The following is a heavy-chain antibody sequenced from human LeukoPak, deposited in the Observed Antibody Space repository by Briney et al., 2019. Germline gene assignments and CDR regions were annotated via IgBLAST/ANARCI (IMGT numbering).Heavy chain of an antibody. CDR2: ITSSSTTK. CDR1: GFAFNTYS. Sequence: PGGSLRLSCAASGFAFNTYSMNWVRQAPGKGLEWVSSITSSSTTKYYADSVKGRFTISRDNAKNSLYLQMNSLRDEDTAVYYCVRDHDWSFDLWGQGALVTVSS. J-gene: IGHJ4*02. CDR3: VRDHDWSFDL. D-gene: IGHD1-1*01. V-gene: IGHV3-48*02.